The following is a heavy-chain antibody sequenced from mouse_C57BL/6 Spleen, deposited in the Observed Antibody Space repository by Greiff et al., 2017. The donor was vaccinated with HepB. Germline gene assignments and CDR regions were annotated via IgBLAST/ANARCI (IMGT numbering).Heavy chain of an antibody. Sequence: VQLQQSGAELVKPGASVKISCKASGYAFSSYWMNWVKQRPGKGLEWIGQIYPGDGDTNYNGKFKGKATLTADKSSSTAYMQLSSLTSEDSAVYFWARSGTTVGARDYWGQGTTLTVSS. CDR1: GYAFSSYW. CDR3: ARSGTTVGARDY. V-gene: IGHV1-80*01. D-gene: IGHD1-1*01. J-gene: IGHJ2*01. CDR2: IYPGDGDT.